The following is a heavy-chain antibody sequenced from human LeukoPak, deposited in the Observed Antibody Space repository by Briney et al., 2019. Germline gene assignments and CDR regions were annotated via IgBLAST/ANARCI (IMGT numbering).Heavy chain of an antibody. Sequence: PGGSLRLSCAASGFSFSTSWMTWVRQAPGKGLEWVANIRRDGGEIYYMDSVKGRFAISRDNAKNSLYLQMNSLRVEDTAVYYCADYRKPQGLDYWGQGTLVTVSS. D-gene: IGHD1-14*01. J-gene: IGHJ4*02. V-gene: IGHV3-7*03. CDR3: ADYRKPQGLDY. CDR1: GFSFSTSW. CDR2: IRRDGGEI.